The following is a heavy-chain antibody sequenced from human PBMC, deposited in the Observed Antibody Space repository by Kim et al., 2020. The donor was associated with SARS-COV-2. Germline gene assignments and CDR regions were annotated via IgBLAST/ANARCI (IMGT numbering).Heavy chain of an antibody. V-gene: IGHV3-74*01. D-gene: IGHD3-22*01. Sequence: VKGRCTISRDNAENTLYLQMNSLRPEDTAGYYCARAGDYDISGYYGFFHYWGQGALVTVSS. J-gene: IGHJ1*01. CDR3: ARAGDYDISGYYGFFHY.